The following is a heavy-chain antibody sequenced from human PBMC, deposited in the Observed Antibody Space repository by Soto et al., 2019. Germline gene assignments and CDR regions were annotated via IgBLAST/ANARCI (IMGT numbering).Heavy chain of an antibody. J-gene: IGHJ4*02. CDR1: GGTFSSYA. Sequence: GASVKVSCKASGGTFSSYAISWVRQAPGQGLEWMGGIIPIFGTANYAQKFQGRVTITADESTSTAYMELSSLRSEDTAVYYCARGPYYHGSGSYSPQAPFFDYWGQGTLVTVSS. CDR2: IIPIFGTA. V-gene: IGHV1-69*13. D-gene: IGHD3-10*01. CDR3: ARGPYYHGSGSYSPQAPFFDY.